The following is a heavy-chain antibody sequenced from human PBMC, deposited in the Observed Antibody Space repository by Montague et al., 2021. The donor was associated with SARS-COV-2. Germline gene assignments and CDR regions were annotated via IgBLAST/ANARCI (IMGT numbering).Heavy chain of an antibody. CDR2: ISHGGAT. Sequence: SETLSLTCGVSGGPLSGYFWSWIRQTPGKGLEWIGEISHGGATKYNPTLKSRATVSVDTSRNQFSLKLSSVTAADTAVYYCARGSGWYKYWYFDLWGRGTLVTVSS. J-gene: IGHJ2*01. CDR1: GGPLSGYF. CDR3: ARGSGWYKYWYFDL. V-gene: IGHV4-34*01. D-gene: IGHD6-19*01.